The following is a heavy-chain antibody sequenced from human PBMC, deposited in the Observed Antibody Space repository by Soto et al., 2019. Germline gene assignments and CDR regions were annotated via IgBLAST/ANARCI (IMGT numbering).Heavy chain of an antibody. D-gene: IGHD3-9*01. CDR1: GYPFTSYG. CDR3: ARDQILTGMDV. CDR2: ISADNGNT. J-gene: IGHJ6*02. Sequence: ASVKVSCKASGYPFTSYGISWVRQAPGQGLEWMGWISADNGNTNYAQKLQDRVTMSTDTSTNTAYMEVRSLRYDDTAIYYCARDQILTGMDVWGQGTTVTVSS. V-gene: IGHV1-18*04.